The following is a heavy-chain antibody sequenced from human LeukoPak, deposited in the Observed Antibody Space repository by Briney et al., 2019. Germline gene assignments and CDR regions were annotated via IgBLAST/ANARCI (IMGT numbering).Heavy chain of an antibody. CDR3: ARMMRYSSSWSSAFDI. D-gene: IGHD6-13*01. CDR1: GGSFSGYY. V-gene: IGHV4-34*01. J-gene: IGHJ3*02. Sequence: PSETLSLTCAVYGGSFSGYYWSWIRQPPGKGLEWIGEINHSGSTNCNPSLKSRVTISVDTSKNQFSLKLSSVTAADTAVYYCARMMRYSSSWSSAFDIWGQGTMVTVSS. CDR2: INHSGST.